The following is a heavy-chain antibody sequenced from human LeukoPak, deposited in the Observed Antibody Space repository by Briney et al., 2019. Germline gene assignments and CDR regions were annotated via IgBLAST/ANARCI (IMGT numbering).Heavy chain of an antibody. J-gene: IGHJ3*02. CDR1: GGSISSYY. D-gene: IGHD4-17*01. Sequence: SETLSLTCTVSGGSISSYYWSWIRQPPGKGLEWIGYIYYSGSTNYNPSLKSRVTISVDTSKNQFSLKLSSVTAADTAVYYCARPLGDGDYWEDAFDIWGQGTMVTVSS. CDR3: ARPLGDGDYWEDAFDI. CDR2: IYYSGST. V-gene: IGHV4-59*08.